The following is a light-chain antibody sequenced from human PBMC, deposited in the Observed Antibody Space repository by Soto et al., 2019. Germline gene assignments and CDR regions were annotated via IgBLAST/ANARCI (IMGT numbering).Light chain of an antibody. Sequence: DIQMTQSPSTLSASLGDTVTVTCRASQSVSGWLAWYQQKPGEAPKLLIYDASALSRGVPSRFSGSGSGTKFTLTIASQQPDDFATSYCQQYETVSGTFGPGTKGEI. CDR1: QSVSGW. J-gene: IGKJ1*01. CDR2: DAS. V-gene: IGKV1-5*01. CDR3: QQYETVSGT.